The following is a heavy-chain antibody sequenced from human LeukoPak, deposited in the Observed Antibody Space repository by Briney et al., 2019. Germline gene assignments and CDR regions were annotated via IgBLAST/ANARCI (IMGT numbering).Heavy chain of an antibody. D-gene: IGHD5-18*01. Sequence: GASVKVSCKASGYTFTTYVISWVRQAPGQGLEWMGWISGYDGNTKYAQKLQGRVTMTTDTSTSTAYMELRRLRSDATAVYYCGGDMGYGYYGYYFDDWGQGTLVTVSS. V-gene: IGHV1-18*01. CDR2: ISGYDGNT. J-gene: IGHJ4*02. CDR1: GYTFTTYV. CDR3: GGDMGYGYYGYYFDD.